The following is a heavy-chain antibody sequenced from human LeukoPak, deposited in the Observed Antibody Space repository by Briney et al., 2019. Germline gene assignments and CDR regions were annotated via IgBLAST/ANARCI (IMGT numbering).Heavy chain of an antibody. CDR2: INHSVST. V-gene: IGHV4-34*01. CDR1: GGSISSYY. Sequence: SETLSLTCTVSGGSISSYYWGWIRQPPGKGLEWIGEINHSVSTKYNPSLKSRVTISVDTSKNQFSLKLSSVTAADTAVYYCASSPYDSSGYYYAGFDYWGQGTLVTVSS. D-gene: IGHD3-22*01. J-gene: IGHJ4*02. CDR3: ASSPYDSSGYYYAGFDY.